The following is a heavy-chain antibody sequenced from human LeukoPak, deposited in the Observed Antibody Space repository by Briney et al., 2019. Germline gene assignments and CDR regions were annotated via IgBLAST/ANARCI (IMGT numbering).Heavy chain of an antibody. CDR1: GYSFTSYW. CDR2: IYPGDSDT. D-gene: IGHD4-17*01. V-gene: IGHV5-51*01. Sequence: GESLKISCKGSGYSFTSYWIGWVRQMPGKGLEWMGIIYPGDSDTRYSPSFQGQVTISADKSISTAYLQWSRLKASDTAMYYCARHKAVTTEYNWFDPWGQGTLVTVSS. CDR3: ARHKAVTTEYNWFDP. J-gene: IGHJ5*02.